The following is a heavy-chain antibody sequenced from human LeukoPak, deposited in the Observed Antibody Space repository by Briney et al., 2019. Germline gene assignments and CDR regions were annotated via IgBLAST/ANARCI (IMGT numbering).Heavy chain of an antibody. Sequence: SQTLSLTCAISGDSVSSNSAAWNWIRQSPSRGLEWLGRTYYRSKWYNDYAVSVKSRITINPDTSKNQFSLQLNSVTPEDTAVYYCARSVSLEASSGWYAEFDYWGQGTLVTVSS. J-gene: IGHJ4*02. CDR2: TYYRSKWYN. V-gene: IGHV6-1*01. D-gene: IGHD6-19*01. CDR3: ARSVSLEASSGWYAEFDY. CDR1: GDSVSSNSAA.